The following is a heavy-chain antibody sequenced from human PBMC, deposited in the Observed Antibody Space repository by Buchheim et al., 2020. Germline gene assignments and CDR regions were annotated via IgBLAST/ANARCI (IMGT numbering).Heavy chain of an antibody. CDR2: IYYSGST. V-gene: IGHV4-39*07. CDR3: AGVSLSSLLTFDY. J-gene: IGHJ4*02. D-gene: IGHD2-2*01. CDR1: GGSISSSSYY. Sequence: QLQLQESGPGLVKPSETLSLTCTVSGGSISSSSYYWGWIRQPPGKGLEWIGNIYYSGSTYYNPSLKSRVTMSVDTSTSQFSLRLTSVTAADTAVYYCAGVSLSSLLTFDYWGQGT.